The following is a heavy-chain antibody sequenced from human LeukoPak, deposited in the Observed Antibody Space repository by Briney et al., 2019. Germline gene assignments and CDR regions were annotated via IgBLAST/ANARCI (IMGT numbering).Heavy chain of an antibody. V-gene: IGHV1-24*01. CDR2: FDPEDGET. J-gene: IGHJ4*02. D-gene: IGHD2-2*01. CDR3: ATLLSYCSSTSCSDPNNY. CDR1: GYTLTELS. Sequence: ASVKVSCKVSGYTLTELSMHWVRQAPGKGLEWMGGFDPEDGETIYAQKFQGRVTMTEDTSTDTAYKEPSRLRSEDTAVYYCATLLSYCSSTSCSDPNNYWGQGTLVTVSS.